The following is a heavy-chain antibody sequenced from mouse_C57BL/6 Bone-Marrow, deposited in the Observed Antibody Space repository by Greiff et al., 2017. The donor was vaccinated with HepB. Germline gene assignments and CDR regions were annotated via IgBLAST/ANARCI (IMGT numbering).Heavy chain of an antibody. Sequence: VQLQQSGAELVRPGASVTLSCKASGYTFTDYEMHWVKQTPVHGLEWIGAIDPETGGTAYNQKFQGKAILTADKSSSTAYLELRSLTSEDSAVYYCTRGGTVTVVRAMVYWGQGTSVTVSS. D-gene: IGHD1-1*01. CDR3: TRGGTVTVVRAMVY. J-gene: IGHJ4*01. CDR2: IDPETGGT. V-gene: IGHV1-15*01. CDR1: GYTFTDYE.